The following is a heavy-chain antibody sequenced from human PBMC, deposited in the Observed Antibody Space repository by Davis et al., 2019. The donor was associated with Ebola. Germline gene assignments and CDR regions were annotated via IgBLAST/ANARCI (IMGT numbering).Heavy chain of an antibody. Sequence: SETLSLTCTVSGGSLGSTSNYWGWIRQPPGKGLEWIGSIYYSGRTHYNPSLKSRVTISVDTSKNQHSLKLSSVTAANTAVYYCARRGYSYGWTFDYWGQGTLVTVSS. V-gene: IGHV4-39*01. J-gene: IGHJ4*02. D-gene: IGHD5-18*01. CDR3: ARRGYSYGWTFDY. CDR2: IYYSGRT. CDR1: GGSLGSTSNY.